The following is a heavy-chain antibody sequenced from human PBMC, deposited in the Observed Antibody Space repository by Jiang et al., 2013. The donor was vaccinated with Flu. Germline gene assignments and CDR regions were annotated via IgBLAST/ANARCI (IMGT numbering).Heavy chain of an antibody. CDR3: AREVGMGATTGYYYGMDV. CDR1: GGSISSGGYY. V-gene: IGHV4-31*03. D-gene: IGHD1-26*01. CDR2: IYYSGST. Sequence: GPGLVKPSQTLSLTCTVSGGSISSGGYYWSWIRQHPGKGLEWIGYIYYSGSTYYNPSLKSRVTISVDTSKNQFSLKLSSVTAADTAVYYCAREVGMGATTGYYYGMDVWGQGDHGSPSP. J-gene: IGHJ6*02.